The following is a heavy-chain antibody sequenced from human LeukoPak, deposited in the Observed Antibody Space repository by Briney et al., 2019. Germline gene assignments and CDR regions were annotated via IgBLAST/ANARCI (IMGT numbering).Heavy chain of an antibody. V-gene: IGHV4-38-2*02. Sequence: SETLSLTCTVSGYSISSGYYWSWIRQPPGKGLEWIGEINHSGSTNYNPSLKSRVTISVDTSKNQFSLKLSSVTAADTAVYYCARLPRPPIWFGELWYRSDNWFDPWGQGTLVTVSS. D-gene: IGHD3-10*01. CDR1: GYSISSGYY. CDR3: ARLPRPPIWFGELWYRSDNWFDP. CDR2: INHSGST. J-gene: IGHJ5*02.